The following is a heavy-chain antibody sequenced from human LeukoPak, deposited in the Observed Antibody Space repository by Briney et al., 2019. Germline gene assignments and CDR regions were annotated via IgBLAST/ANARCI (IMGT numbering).Heavy chain of an antibody. CDR3: ARGVTEWELGC. D-gene: IGHD1-26*01. CDR1: GYTFIAFY. CDR2: INTNSGGT. J-gene: IGHJ4*02. V-gene: IGHV1-2*02. Sequence: ASVKVSCKTSGYTFIAFYLHWVRQAPGQGLEWMGWINTNSGGTNSAQKFQGRVAMTRDTSITTAYMELSGLTSDDTAVYYCARGVTEWELGCWGQGTLVTVSS.